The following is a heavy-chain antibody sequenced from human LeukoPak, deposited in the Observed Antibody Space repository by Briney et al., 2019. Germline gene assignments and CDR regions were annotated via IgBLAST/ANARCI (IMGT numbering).Heavy chain of an antibody. J-gene: IGHJ5*02. D-gene: IGHD6-25*01. CDR1: GGSISSSGYY. V-gene: IGHV4-39*01. CDR3: ASQPSGWFDP. Sequence: SKTLSLTCTVSGGSISSSGYYWGWIRQPPGKGLEWIGSIYYSGSTYYNPSLKSRVTISVDTSKNQFSLKLSSVTAADTAVYYCASQPSGWFDPWGQGTLVTVSS. CDR2: IYYSGST.